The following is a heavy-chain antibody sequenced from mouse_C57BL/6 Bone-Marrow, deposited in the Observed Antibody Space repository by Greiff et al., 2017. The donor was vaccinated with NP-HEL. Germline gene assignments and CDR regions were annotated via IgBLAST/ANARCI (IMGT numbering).Heavy chain of an antibody. CDR2: IYPRDGST. Sequence: VQLVESGPELVKPGASVKLSCKASGYTFTSYDINWVKQRPGQGLEWIGWIYPRDGSTKYNEKFKGKATLTVDTSSSTAYMELHSLTSEDSAVYFCARSGYDYDGPRWGQGTLVTVSA. D-gene: IGHD2-4*01. J-gene: IGHJ3*01. CDR3: ARSGYDYDGPR. CDR1: GYTFTSYD. V-gene: IGHV1-85*01.